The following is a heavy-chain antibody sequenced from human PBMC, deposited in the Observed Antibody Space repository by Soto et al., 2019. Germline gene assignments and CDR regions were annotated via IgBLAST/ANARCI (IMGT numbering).Heavy chain of an antibody. D-gene: IGHD2-2*01. CDR1: GFTFSSYS. J-gene: IGHJ6*04. Sequence: PGGSLRLSCAASGFTFSSYSMNWVRQAPGKGLEWVSSISSSSSYIYYADSVKGRFTISRDNAKNSLYLQMNSLRAEDTAVYYCARGRKPFVVVPAAISVWGKGTTVIVSS. V-gene: IGHV3-21*01. CDR2: ISSSSSYI. CDR3: ARGRKPFVVVPAAISV.